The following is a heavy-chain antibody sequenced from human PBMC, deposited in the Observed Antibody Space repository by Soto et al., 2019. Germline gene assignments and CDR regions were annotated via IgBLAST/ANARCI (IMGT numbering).Heavy chain of an antibody. J-gene: IGHJ4*02. CDR3: ARGSSRWDY. D-gene: IGHD6-13*01. Sequence: SETLSLTCTVSGGSISSFYWSWIRQPAGKGLEWIGRTYSGGRNNYNPSLKSRVTMSVDTSKNQFSLRLSSVTAADTAMYYCARGSSRWDYWGQGTLVTVSS. CDR1: GGSISSFY. CDR2: TYSGGRN. V-gene: IGHV4-4*07.